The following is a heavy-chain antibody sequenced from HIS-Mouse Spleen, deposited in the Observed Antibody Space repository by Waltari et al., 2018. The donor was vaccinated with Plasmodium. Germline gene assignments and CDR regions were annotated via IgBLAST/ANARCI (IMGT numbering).Heavy chain of an antibody. D-gene: IGHD6-13*01. CDR1: GYTFTGYY. CDR2: INPKSGST. CDR3: ARVLGYKAAAGTFVEYFQH. J-gene: IGHJ1*01. V-gene: IGHV1-2*02. Sequence: QVQLVQSGAEVKKPGASVKVSCKASGYTFTGYYMHWVRQAPGQGLEWMGWINPKSGSTNDAQKLQGRVTMTRDTSISTAYMELSRLRSDDTAVYYCARVLGYKAAAGTFVEYFQHWGQGTLVTVSS.